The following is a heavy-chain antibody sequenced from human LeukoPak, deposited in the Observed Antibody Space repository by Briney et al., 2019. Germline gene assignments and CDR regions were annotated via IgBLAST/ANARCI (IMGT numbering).Heavy chain of an antibody. CDR1: GFTFITHG. Sequence: GGSLRLSCAASGFTFITHGMHWVRQAPGKGLEWVAIIAFDGSNQYYADSVKGRFTISRDNSKNTLYLQMNSLRAEDTAVYYCAKDLSRGWSLDYWGQGTLVTVSS. CDR2: IAFDGSNQ. CDR3: AKDLSRGWSLDY. J-gene: IGHJ4*02. V-gene: IGHV3-30*18. D-gene: IGHD2-15*01.